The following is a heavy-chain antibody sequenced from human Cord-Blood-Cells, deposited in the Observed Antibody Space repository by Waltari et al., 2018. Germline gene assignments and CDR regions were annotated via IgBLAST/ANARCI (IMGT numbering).Heavy chain of an antibody. Sequence: QLQLQESGPGLVKPSETLSLTCTVSGGSISSSRYYWGWIRQPPGKGLEWIGSIYYSGSTYYNPSLKSRVTISVDTSKNQFSLKLSSVTAADTAVYYCARPVQLDRQGFDYWGQGTLVTVSS. J-gene: IGHJ4*02. CDR3: ARPVQLDRQGFDY. CDR1: GGSISSSRYY. V-gene: IGHV4-39*01. CDR2: IYYSGST. D-gene: IGHD1-1*01.